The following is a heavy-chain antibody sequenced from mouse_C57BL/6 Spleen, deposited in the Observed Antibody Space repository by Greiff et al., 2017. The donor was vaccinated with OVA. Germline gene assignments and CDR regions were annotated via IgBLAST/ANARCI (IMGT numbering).Heavy chain of an antibody. CDR3: ARYGSSYGDFDV. CDR2: IHPNSGST. D-gene: IGHD1-1*01. CDR1: GYTFTSYW. J-gene: IGHJ1*03. Sequence: QVQLQQPGAELVKPGASVKLSCKASGYTFTSYWMHWVKQRPGQGLEWIGMIHPNSGSTNYNEKFKSKATLTVDKSSSTSDMQLSSLTSEDSAVYDCARYGSSYGDFDVWGTGTTVTVSS. V-gene: IGHV1-64*01.